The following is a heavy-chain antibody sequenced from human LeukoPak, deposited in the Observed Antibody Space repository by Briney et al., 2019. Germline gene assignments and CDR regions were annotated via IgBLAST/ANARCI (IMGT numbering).Heavy chain of an antibody. D-gene: IGHD6-13*01. CDR3: AREMRFGSCSSSWYLLDY. CDR1: GGSISSYY. CDR2: IYYSGST. V-gene: IGHV4-59*01. Sequence: SETLSLTCTVPGGSISSYYWSWIRQPPGKGLEWIGYIYYSGSTNYNPSLKSRVTISVDTSKNQFSLKLSSVTAADTAVYYCAREMRFGSCSSSWYLLDYWGQGTLVTVSS. J-gene: IGHJ4*02.